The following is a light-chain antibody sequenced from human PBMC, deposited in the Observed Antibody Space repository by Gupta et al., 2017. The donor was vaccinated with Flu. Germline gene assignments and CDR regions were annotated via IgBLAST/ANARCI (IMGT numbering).Light chain of an antibody. Sequence: VTISCTGTCGDVGGDNYVSWHHQHPDNPRILMFYEVSRRPAVVPGCFSASKSGTTASLTVSGLAEEEAADYYATSYASSNIWVFGGGTKLTVL. CDR1: CGDVGGDNY. CDR3: TSYASSNIWV. J-gene: IGLJ3*02. CDR2: EVS. V-gene: IGLV2-8*01.